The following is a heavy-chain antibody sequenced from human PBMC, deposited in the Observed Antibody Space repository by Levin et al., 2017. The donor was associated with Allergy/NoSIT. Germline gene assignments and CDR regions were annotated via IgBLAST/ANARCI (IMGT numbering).Heavy chain of an antibody. CDR3: ARHLIYYYYGMDV. V-gene: IGHV4-39*01. Sequence: GSLRLSCTVSGGSISSSSYYWGWIRQPPGKGLEWIGSIYYSGSTYYNPSLKSRVTISVDTSKNQFSLKLSSVTAADTAVYYCARHLIYYYYGMDVWGQGTTVTVSS. CDR1: GGSISSSSYY. J-gene: IGHJ6*02. CDR2: IYYSGST.